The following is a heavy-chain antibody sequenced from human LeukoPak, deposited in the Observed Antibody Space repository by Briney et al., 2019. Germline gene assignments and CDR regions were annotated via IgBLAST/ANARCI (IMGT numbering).Heavy chain of an antibody. D-gene: IGHD1-26*01. CDR1: GDSVSSNTEA. V-gene: IGHV6-1*01. CDR2: TYYRSKWYY. J-gene: IGHJ3*01. Sequence: SQTLSLTCAISGDSVSSNTEAWNWIRQSPSRGLEWLGRTYYRSKWYYNYAPSVRSRVSINPDTSKNQFSLQLNSVTPEDTAVYYCARGGGSYYFAFGVWGHGTLVTVSS. CDR3: ARGGGSYYFAFGV.